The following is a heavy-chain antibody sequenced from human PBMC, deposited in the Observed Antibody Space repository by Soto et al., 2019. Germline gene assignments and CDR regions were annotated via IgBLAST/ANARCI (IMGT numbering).Heavy chain of an antibody. D-gene: IGHD2-8*01. CDR2: IIPIFGTA. CDR1: GGTFSSYA. J-gene: IGHJ6*02. Sequence: SVKVSCKASGGTFSSYAISWVRQAPGQGLEWMGGIIPIFGTANYAQNLQGRVSMTTDTSTSTAYMELRGLTFDDTAVYYCARDIESVTAKHFFYYYAMDVWGQGTTVTVSS. V-gene: IGHV1-69*05. CDR3: ARDIESVTAKHFFYYYAMDV.